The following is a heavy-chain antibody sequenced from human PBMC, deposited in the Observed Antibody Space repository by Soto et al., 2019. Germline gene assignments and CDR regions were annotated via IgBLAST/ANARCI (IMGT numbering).Heavy chain of an antibody. J-gene: IGHJ6*02. CDR2: IKQDGSEK. Sequence: GGSLRPSCAASAFTFSSYAMTWVRQAPGKGLEWVANIKQDGSEKYYVDSVKGRFTISRDNAKNSLYLQMNSLRAEDTAVYYCARDPNIVLVPAALRSYYYYYGMEVWGQGTTVTVSS. V-gene: IGHV3-7*01. CDR3: ARDPNIVLVPAALRSYYYYYGMEV. CDR1: AFTFSSYA. D-gene: IGHD2-2*01.